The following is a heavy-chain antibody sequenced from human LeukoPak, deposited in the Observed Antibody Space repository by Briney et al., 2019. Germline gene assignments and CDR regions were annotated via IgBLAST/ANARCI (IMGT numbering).Heavy chain of an antibody. D-gene: IGHD3-16*01. CDR3: AKALTRWAFDM. CDR2: MSLSTSGK. Sequence: TGGSLRLSCAASGFTVSSTYMSWVRQAPGKGLEWVSSMSLSTSGKTYADSVKGRFTVSTDKAKNTLYLQMDSLRAEDTAMYYCAKALTRWAFDMWGQGTMVTVSS. J-gene: IGHJ3*02. CDR1: GFTVSSTY. V-gene: IGHV3-53*01.